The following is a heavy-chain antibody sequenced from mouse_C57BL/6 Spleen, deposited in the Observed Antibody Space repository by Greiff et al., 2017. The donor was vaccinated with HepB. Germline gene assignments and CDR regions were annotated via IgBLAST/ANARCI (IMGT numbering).Heavy chain of an antibody. CDR3: ARERGSNHGGAMDY. V-gene: IGHV5-4*01. J-gene: IGHJ4*01. CDR1: GFTFSSYA. D-gene: IGHD1-1*01. Sequence: EVKLMESGGGLVKPGGSLKLSCAASGFTFSSYAMSWVRQTPEKRLEWVATISDGGSYTYYPDNVKGRFTISRDNAKNNLYLQMSHLKSEDTAMYYCARERGSNHGGAMDYWGQGTSVTVSS. CDR2: ISDGGSYT.